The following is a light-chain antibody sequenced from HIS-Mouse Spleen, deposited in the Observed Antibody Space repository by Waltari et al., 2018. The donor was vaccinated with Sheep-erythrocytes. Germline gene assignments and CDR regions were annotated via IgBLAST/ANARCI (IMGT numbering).Light chain of an antibody. Sequence: QSALTQPRSVSGSPGQSVTISCTGTSSDVGGYNYVSGYQQHPGKAPKLMIYDVSKRPSGVPDRFSGSKSGNTASLTISGLQAEDEADYYSCSYAGSYNHVFATGTKVTVL. CDR2: DVS. J-gene: IGLJ1*01. CDR3: CSYAGSYNHV. CDR1: SSDVGGYNY. V-gene: IGLV2-11*01.